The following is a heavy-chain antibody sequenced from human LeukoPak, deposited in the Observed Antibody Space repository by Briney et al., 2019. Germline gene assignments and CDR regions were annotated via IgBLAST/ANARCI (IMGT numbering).Heavy chain of an antibody. CDR2: IKSKTDGGTT. Sequence: GGSLRLSCAASGFTFSNAWMSWVRQAPGKGLEWVGRIKSKTDGGTTDYAAPVKGRFTISRDDSNNTLYLQMNSLKTEDTAVYYCTRHYCSSTSCYHYWGQGTLVTVSS. CDR3: TRHYCSSTSCYHY. CDR1: GFTFSNAW. V-gene: IGHV3-15*01. D-gene: IGHD2-2*01. J-gene: IGHJ4*02.